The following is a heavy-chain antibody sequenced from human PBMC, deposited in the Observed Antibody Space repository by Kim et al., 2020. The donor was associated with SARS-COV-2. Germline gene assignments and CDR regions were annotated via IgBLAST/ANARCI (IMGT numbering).Heavy chain of an antibody. CDR3: TRVLAYTTAYGMDV. Sequence: ADSVKGRLTISRDNAKNSLYLQMNRLRAEDTAVYFCTRVLAYTTAYGMDVGGQGTTVTVSS. D-gene: IGHD3-16*01. J-gene: IGHJ6*02. V-gene: IGHV3-21*01.